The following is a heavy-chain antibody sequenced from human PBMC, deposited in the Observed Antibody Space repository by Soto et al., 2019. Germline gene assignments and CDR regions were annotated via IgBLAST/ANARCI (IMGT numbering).Heavy chain of an antibody. CDR1: GFTFTSSA. CDR2: IVVGSGNT. D-gene: IGHD5-12*01. Sequence: SVKVSCKASGFTFTSSAVQWVRQARGQRLEWIGWIVVGSGNTNHAQKFQERVTITRDMSTSTAYMELSSLRSEDTAVYYCAADGRDGYNLFDYWGQGTLVTVSS. J-gene: IGHJ4*02. CDR3: AADGRDGYNLFDY. V-gene: IGHV1-58*01.